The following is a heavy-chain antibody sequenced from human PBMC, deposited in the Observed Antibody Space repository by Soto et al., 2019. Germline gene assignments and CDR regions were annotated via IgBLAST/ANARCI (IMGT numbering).Heavy chain of an antibody. CDR2: IIPIFGTA. J-gene: IGHJ6*02. CDR1: GGTFSSYA. V-gene: IGHV1-69*01. D-gene: IGHD3-10*01. CDR3: ARVRFGELLGYYYYYGMDV. Sequence: QVQLVQSGAEVKKPGSSVKVSCKASGGTFSSYAISWVRQAPRQGLEWMGGIIPIFGTANYAQKFQGRGTITAEEYTSTAYMELSSLRSEDTAVYYCARVRFGELLGYYYYYGMDVWGQGTTVTVSS.